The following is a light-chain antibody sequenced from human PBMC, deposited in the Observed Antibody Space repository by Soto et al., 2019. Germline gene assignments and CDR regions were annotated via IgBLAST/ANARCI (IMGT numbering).Light chain of an antibody. J-gene: IGKJ4*01. V-gene: IGKV1-5*03. CDR1: QSVSTA. CDR2: TIS. Sequence: DIQMTQSPSTLSASVGDRVTITCRASQSVSTALAWWQQKPGKAPNLLIYTISILKSGVPSRFIAGGSGTEFTLTVSSLQPDDFATYYFQQYYRYPPTFGGGTKVEIK. CDR3: QQYYRYPPT.